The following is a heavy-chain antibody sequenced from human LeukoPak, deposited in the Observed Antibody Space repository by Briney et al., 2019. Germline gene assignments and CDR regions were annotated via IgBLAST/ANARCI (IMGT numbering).Heavy chain of an antibody. CDR2: IYYNGTT. CDR3: ARGGGGFGF. J-gene: IGHJ4*02. V-gene: IGHV4-61*08. Sequence: SQTLSLTCTVSGGSISSGDYYWSWIRQPPGKGPQWIGYIYYNGTTDYNPSLKSRVTMSVDTSKNQFSLKLTSVTAADTAVYYCARGGGGFGFWGPGTLVTVSS. CDR1: GGSISSGDYY. D-gene: IGHD5-24*01.